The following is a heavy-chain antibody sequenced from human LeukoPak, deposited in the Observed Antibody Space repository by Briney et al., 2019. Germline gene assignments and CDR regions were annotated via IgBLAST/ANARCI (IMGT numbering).Heavy chain of an antibody. CDR2: INPNSGGT. D-gene: IGHD2-15*01. Sequence: ASVKVSFKASGYTFTGYYMHWVRQAPGQGREGMGWINPNSGGTNYAQKFQGRVTITRDTSISTAYMELSRLRSDDTAVYYCARVFYCSGGSCYSGSFDPWGQGTLVTVSS. CDR3: ARVFYCSGGSCYSGSFDP. V-gene: IGHV1-2*02. J-gene: IGHJ5*02. CDR1: GYTFTGYY.